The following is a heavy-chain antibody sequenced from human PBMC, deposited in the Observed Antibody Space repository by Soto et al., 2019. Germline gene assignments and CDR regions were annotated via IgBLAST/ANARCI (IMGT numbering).Heavy chain of an antibody. D-gene: IGHD6-6*01. V-gene: IGHV4-4*02. CDR3: ARSEAPGLDY. J-gene: IGHJ4*02. Sequence: QVQLQESGPGLVKPSGTLSLTCTVSGGSMSSSNWWNWVRQSPGKGLEWIGEAHHSGRTNYNPSLQSRVTIAVDKSKNHFSLKLSSVTAADTAVYYWARSEAPGLDYWGQGTLVTVSS. CDR2: AHHSGRT. CDR1: GGSMSSSNW.